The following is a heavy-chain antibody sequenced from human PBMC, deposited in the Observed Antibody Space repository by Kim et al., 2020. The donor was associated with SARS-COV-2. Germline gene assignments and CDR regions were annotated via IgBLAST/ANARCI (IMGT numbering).Heavy chain of an antibody. CDR3: GRDSWSRLRGLTYSYYGMDV. J-gene: IGHJ6*02. V-gene: IGHV3-30-3*01. Sequence: GGSLRLSCAASGFTLSSYAMHWVRQAPGKGLEWVAVISYDGSNNYYADSVKGRFTISRDNSKNTLYLQMNSLRAEDTAVYHCGRDSWSRLRGLTYSYYGMDVWGQGTTVTVSS. CDR1: GFTLSSYA. CDR2: ISYDGSNN. D-gene: IGHD3-10*01.